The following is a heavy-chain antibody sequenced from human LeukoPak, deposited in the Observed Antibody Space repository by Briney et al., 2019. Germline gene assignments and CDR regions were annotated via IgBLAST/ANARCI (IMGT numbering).Heavy chain of an antibody. CDR1: GYTLTELS. J-gene: IGHJ4*02. CDR2: FDPEDGET. V-gene: IGHV1-24*01. D-gene: IGHD3-22*01. CDR3: ATGSSTYYYDSSGPDY. Sequence: ASVKVSCKVSGYTLTELSMHWVRQAPGNGLEWMGGFDPEDGETIYAQKFQGRVTMTEDTSTDTAYMELSSLRSEDTPVYYCATGSSTYYYDSSGPDYWGQGTLVTVSS.